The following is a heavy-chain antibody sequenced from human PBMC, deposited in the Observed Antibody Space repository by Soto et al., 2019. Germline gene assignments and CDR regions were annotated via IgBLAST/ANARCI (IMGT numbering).Heavy chain of an antibody. CDR1: GFAFISYG. Sequence: WGSLRLSCVASGFAFISYGIHFFRHSPFKWLEWVAVMSYDGSHEYYADSVKGRFTISRDNSKTILCLQMNSLRLEDTAVYYCAKGSVLRVVEAPLAILGGVDVWGQGAMVTVSS. D-gene: IGHD2-8*01. V-gene: IGHV3-33*06. J-gene: IGHJ6*02. CDR3: AKGSVLRVVEAPLAILGGVDV. CDR2: MSYDGSHE.